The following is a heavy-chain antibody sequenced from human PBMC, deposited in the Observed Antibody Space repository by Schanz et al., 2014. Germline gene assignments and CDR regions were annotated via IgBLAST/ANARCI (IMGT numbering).Heavy chain of an antibody. CDR2: ISSGSSYA. D-gene: IGHD6-19*01. J-gene: IGHJ4*02. V-gene: IGHV3-11*03. CDR3: AIIGVMVAVAGTRADY. CDR1: GFTFSDYY. Sequence: VQLLESGGGLVQPGGSLRLSYAASGFTFSDYYMSWIRQAPGKGLEWVSDISSGSSYANYADSVKGRFSISRDNAKNSLFLQMNRLRAEDTALYYCAIIGVMVAVAGTRADYWGQGTLVTVSS.